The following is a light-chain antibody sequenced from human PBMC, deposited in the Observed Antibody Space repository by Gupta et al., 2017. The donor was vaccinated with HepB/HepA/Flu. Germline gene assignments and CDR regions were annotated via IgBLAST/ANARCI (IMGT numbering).Light chain of an antibody. CDR2: NIS. CDR1: KYINRW. J-gene: IGKJ4*01. CDR3: QQGATFPFT. V-gene: IGKV1-12*01. Sequence: IKMNQSLSSVSSSVGDRVTITCRASKYINRWLAWYQQKPGTAPKLLIYNISSLQTGVPSRFRASGSGTDFTLTIISLHPEDFATYSCQQGATFPFTFGGGTKVEIK.